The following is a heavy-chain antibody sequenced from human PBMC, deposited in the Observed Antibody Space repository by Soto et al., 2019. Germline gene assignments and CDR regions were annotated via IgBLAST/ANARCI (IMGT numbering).Heavy chain of an antibody. CDR3: HLDEYGDW. CDR2: ISNDGSAQ. V-gene: IGHV3-30*03. CDR1: GFTFSNYG. Sequence: QVQLVESGGGVVQPGRSLRLSCAASGFTFSNYGVNWVRQAPGKGLEWVAVISNDGSAQFYADSVKGRFTTSRDNSKNTWSLQVNSLKPEDTAGYYYHLDEYGDWWGQGTLVTVSS. D-gene: IGHD1-1*01. J-gene: IGHJ4*02.